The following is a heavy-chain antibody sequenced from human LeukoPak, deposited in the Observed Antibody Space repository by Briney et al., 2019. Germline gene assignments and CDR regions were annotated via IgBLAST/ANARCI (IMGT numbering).Heavy chain of an antibody. Sequence: GGSLRLSCAASGFTFSSYSMNWVRQAPGKGLEWVSYISSSGSTIYYADSVKGRFTISRDNAKNSLYLQMNSLRGEDTAVYYCASGFWSGYSFDYWGQGTLVTVSS. CDR1: GFTFSSYS. CDR2: ISSSGSTI. J-gene: IGHJ4*02. D-gene: IGHD3-3*01. V-gene: IGHV3-48*01. CDR3: ASGFWSGYSFDY.